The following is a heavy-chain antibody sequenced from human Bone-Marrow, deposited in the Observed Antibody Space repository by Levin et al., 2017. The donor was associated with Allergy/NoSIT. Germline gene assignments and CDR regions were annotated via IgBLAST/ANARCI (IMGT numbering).Heavy chain of an antibody. V-gene: IGHV3-9*01. CDR3: AKDMRAHYDILTGYYKGNYQYYYYYGMDV. J-gene: IGHJ6*02. Sequence: GGSLRLSCAASGFTFDDYAMHWVRQAPGKGLEWVSGISWNSGSIGYADSVKGRFTISRDNAKNSLYLQMNSLRAEDTALYYCAKDMRAHYDILTGYYKGNYQYYYYYGMDVWGQGTTVTVSS. D-gene: IGHD3-9*01. CDR2: ISWNSGSI. CDR1: GFTFDDYA.